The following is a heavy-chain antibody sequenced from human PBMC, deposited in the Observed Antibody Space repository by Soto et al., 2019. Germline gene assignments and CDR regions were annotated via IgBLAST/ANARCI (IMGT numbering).Heavy chain of an antibody. CDR3: ARAGYCSGGTCFHGNCDY. V-gene: IGHV1-46*01. CDR1: GYTFTTYY. CDR2: INPNGGST. J-gene: IGHJ4*02. Sequence: QVQLVQSGAEVKRPGASVKVSCKASGYTFTTYYMHWVRQAPGQGLEWLGIINPNGGSTNYAQKVQGRVTMTRDTSTSTVYLELSSLRSEDTAVYYCARAGYCSGGTCFHGNCDYWGQGTLVTVSA. D-gene: IGHD2-15*01.